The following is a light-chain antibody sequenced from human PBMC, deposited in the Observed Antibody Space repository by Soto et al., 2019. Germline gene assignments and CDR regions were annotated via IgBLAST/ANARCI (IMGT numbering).Light chain of an antibody. CDR1: QGIDTY. Sequence: DIQMTQSPSSLSASVGDRVTITCRASQGIDTYLAWYQQKPGQVPKLLIYAASTLQSGVPSRFSGSGSGTDFTLTISSLQPEDVATYFCQKYTRDPYTFGPGTKVDIK. J-gene: IGKJ3*01. CDR2: AAS. CDR3: QKYTRDPYT. V-gene: IGKV1-27*01.